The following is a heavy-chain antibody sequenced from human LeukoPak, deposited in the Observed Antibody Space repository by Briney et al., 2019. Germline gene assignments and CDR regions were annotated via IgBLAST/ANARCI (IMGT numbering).Heavy chain of an antibody. J-gene: IGHJ6*03. CDR2: LYYSGST. V-gene: IGHV4-59*01. CDR3: ARDSRVIHHMDG. CDR1: GGSISSYY. Sequence: SETLSLTCTASGGSISSYYWSWIRQPPGKGLEWIGYLYYSGSTNYNPSLKSRVTISVDTSKNQFSLKLSSVTAADTAVYYCARDSRVIHHMDGWGKGTTVTVSS. D-gene: IGHD3-22*01.